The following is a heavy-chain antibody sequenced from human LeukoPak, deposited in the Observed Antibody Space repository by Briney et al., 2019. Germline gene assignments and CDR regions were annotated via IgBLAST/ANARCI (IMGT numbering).Heavy chain of an antibody. CDR3: ARDGITMRILEY. CDR2: IRYDGSNK. J-gene: IGHJ4*02. CDR1: GFTFSSYG. V-gene: IGHV3-30*02. D-gene: IGHD3-10*01. Sequence: GGSLRLSCAASGFTFSSYGIHWVRQAPGKGLEWVAFIRYDGSNKYHADSVKGRFTISRDNSKNTVYLQMNSLRAEDTAVYYCARDGITMRILEYWGQGTLVTVSS.